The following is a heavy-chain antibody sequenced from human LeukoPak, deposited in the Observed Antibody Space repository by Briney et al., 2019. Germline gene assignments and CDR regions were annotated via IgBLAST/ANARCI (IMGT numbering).Heavy chain of an antibody. CDR2: IYYSGST. Sequence: PSETLSLTCTVSGGSISSYYWSWIRQPPGKGLEWIGYIYYSGSTNYNPSLKSRVTISVDTSKNQFFLKLSSVTAADTAVYYCARGIAAAGSDYYYYYMDVWGKGTTVTVSS. V-gene: IGHV4-59*01. CDR1: GGSISSYY. D-gene: IGHD6-13*01. CDR3: ARGIAAAGSDYYYYYMDV. J-gene: IGHJ6*03.